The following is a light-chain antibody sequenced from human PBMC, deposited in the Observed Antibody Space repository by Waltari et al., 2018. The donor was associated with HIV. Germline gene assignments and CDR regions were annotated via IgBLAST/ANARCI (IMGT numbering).Light chain of an antibody. Sequence: EIVLTKSPATLSLSPGDRANLSCWASPSVRSYLAWYQQKPGQAPRLLIFDASSRATGIPARFSGSGSGTDFTLTISSLEPEDFAVYYCQQRSSWPSFGPGTKVDFK. CDR3: QQRSSWPS. CDR2: DAS. V-gene: IGKV3-11*01. J-gene: IGKJ3*01. CDR1: PSVRSY.